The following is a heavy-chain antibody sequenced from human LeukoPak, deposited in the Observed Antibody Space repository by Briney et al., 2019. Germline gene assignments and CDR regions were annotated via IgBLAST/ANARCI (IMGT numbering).Heavy chain of an antibody. CDR3: ARGRRYFDWLPTYYYYYYMDV. CDR1: GYTFTSYD. J-gene: IGHJ6*03. V-gene: IGHV1-8*02. Sequence: ASVKVSCKASGYTFTSYDINWVRQATGQGLEWMGWMNPNSGNTGYAQKFQGRVTMTRNTSISTAYMELSSLRSEDTAVYYCARGRRYFDWLPTYYYYYYMDVWGKGTTVTIFS. CDR2: MNPNSGNT. D-gene: IGHD3-9*01.